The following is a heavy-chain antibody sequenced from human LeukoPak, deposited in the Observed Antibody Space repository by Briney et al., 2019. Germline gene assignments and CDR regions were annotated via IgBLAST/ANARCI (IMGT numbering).Heavy chain of an antibody. D-gene: IGHD1/OR15-1a*01. CDR1: GYTFTRYY. V-gene: IGHV1-2*02. CDR2: INPNSGGT. J-gene: IGHJ5*02. Sequence: ASVTVSCKASGYTFTRYYMHWVRQAPGQGLEWMGWINPNSGGTNYAQNFQGRVTMTRDTSISTAYMELSRLRSDDTAVYYCARIAGPITGTRGPNWFDPWGQGTLVTVSS. CDR3: ARIAGPITGTRGPNWFDP.